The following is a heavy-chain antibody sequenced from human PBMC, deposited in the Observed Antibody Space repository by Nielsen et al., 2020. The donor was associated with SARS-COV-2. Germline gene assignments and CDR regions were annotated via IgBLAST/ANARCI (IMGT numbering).Heavy chain of an antibody. J-gene: IGHJ6*02. D-gene: IGHD3-10*01. V-gene: IGHV3-21*01. CDR2: ISSSSSYI. CDR3: ARDNPFTVWFGELTGRNAMDV. Sequence: ETLSLTCAASGFTFSSYSMNWVRQAPGKGLEWVSSISSSSSYIYYADSVKGRFTISRDNAKNSLYLQMNSLRAEDTAVYYCARDNPFTVWFGELTGRNAMDVWGQGTTVTVSS. CDR1: GFTFSSYS.